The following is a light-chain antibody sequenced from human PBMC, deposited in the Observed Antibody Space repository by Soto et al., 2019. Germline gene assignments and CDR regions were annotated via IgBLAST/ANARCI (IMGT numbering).Light chain of an antibody. J-gene: IGKJ1*01. CDR2: KAS. Sequence: TPSPCTLSVPVLGTVTVTSRASQTISSWLAWYQQKPGKAPKLLIYKASTLKRGVPSRFSGSGSGTEFTLTISSLQPDDFATYYCQHYNSYSEAFGQGTKVDI. V-gene: IGKV1-5*03. CDR3: QHYNSYSEA. CDR1: QTISSW.